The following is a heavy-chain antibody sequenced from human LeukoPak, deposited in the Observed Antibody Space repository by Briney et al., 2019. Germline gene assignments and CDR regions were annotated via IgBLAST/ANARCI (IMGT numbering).Heavy chain of an antibody. D-gene: IGHD2/OR15-2a*01. CDR3: AGGLLPYYFDY. CDR1: GFTVNSNY. J-gene: IGHJ4*02. CDR2: IYSAGTT. Sequence: GGSLRLSCAASGFTVNSNYMSWVRQAPGKGLEWVSVIYSAGTTFYADSAKGRLTISGDNSKNTLYLHMDSLRAEDTAVYYCAGGLLPYYFDYWGQGTLVTVSS. V-gene: IGHV3-66*01.